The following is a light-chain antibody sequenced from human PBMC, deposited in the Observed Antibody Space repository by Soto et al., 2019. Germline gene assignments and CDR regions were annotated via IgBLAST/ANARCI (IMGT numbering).Light chain of an antibody. CDR2: WAS. CDR1: QSVLYSSNNKKY. V-gene: IGKV4-1*01. Sequence: DIVLTQSPDSLAVFLGERAPINCKSSQSVLYSSNNKKYLAWYQQKPGQPPKLLIYWASTRESGVPDRLSRRWSATDLALTICSLQAEDGAVYSCQRHYQPLTFGKGTKVAVK. J-gene: IGKJ1*01. CDR3: QRHYQPLT.